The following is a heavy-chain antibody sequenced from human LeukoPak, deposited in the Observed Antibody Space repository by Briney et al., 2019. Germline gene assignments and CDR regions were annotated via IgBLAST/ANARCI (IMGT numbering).Heavy chain of an antibody. CDR2: IYYSGST. CDR3: ARGYSYGYGIDP. CDR1: GGSINNYY. Sequence: PSETLSLTCTVSGGSINNYYWSWVRQPPGKGLEWIGYIYYSGSTYYNPSLKSRVTISVDTSKNQFSLKLSSVTAADTAVYYCARGYSYGYGIDPWGQGTLVTVSS. J-gene: IGHJ5*02. V-gene: IGHV4-59*06. D-gene: IGHD5-18*01.